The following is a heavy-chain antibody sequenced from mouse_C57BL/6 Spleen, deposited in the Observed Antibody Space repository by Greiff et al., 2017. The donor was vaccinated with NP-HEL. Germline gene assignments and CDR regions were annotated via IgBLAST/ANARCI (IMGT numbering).Heavy chain of an antibody. D-gene: IGHD1-1*01. J-gene: IGHJ1*03. Sequence: EVKLVESGGGLVKPGGSLKLSCAASGFTFSSYAMSWVRQTPEKRLEWVATISDGGSYTYYPDNVKGRFTISRDNAKNNLYLQMSHLKSEDTAMYYCARDTAYYYGSSPWYFDVWGTGTTVTVSS. V-gene: IGHV5-4*01. CDR1: GFTFSSYA. CDR3: ARDTAYYYGSSPWYFDV. CDR2: ISDGGSYT.